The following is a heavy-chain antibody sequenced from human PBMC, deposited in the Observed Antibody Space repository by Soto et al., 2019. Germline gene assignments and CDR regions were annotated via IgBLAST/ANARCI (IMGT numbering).Heavy chain of an antibody. CDR3: AGGDYYHSSGYYFYYYTMDV. J-gene: IGHJ6*02. CDR1: GGSISSSSYY. V-gene: IGHV4-39*01. D-gene: IGHD3-22*01. Sequence: PSETLSLTCTVSGGSISSSSYYWGWIRQPPGKGLEWIGNVYYGGSTYYNPSLKSRVTISVETSKSQFSLKLSSVTAADTAVYYCAGGDYYHSSGYYFYYYTMDVWXQGTTVTVSS. CDR2: VYYGGST.